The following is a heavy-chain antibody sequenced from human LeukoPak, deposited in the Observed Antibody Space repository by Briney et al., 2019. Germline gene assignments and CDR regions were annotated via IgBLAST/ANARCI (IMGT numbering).Heavy chain of an antibody. J-gene: IGHJ6*02. Sequence: ASVKVSCKASGYTFTSYGISWVRQAPGQGLEWMGWISAYNGNTNYAQKLQGRVTMTTDTSTSTAYMELRSLRSDDTAVYYCARGFIVVVPAAMSYYYYGMDVWGQGTTVTVSS. V-gene: IGHV1-18*01. CDR2: ISAYNGNT. CDR1: GYTFTSYG. CDR3: ARGFIVVVPAAMSYYYYGMDV. D-gene: IGHD2-2*01.